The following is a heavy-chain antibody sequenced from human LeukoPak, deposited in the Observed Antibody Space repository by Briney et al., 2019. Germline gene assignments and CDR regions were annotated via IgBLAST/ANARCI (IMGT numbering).Heavy chain of an antibody. CDR1: GGTFSSYA. J-gene: IGHJ4*02. CDR2: IIPIFGTA. D-gene: IGHD6-6*01. CDR3: ARDGRSEQLGTFDY. V-gene: IGHV1-69*01. Sequence: GSSVKVSCKASGGTFSSYAISWVRQAPGQGLEWMGGIIPIFGTANYAQKFQGRVTITADESTSTAYMELRSLRSDDTAVYYCARDGRSEQLGTFDYWGQGTLVTVSS.